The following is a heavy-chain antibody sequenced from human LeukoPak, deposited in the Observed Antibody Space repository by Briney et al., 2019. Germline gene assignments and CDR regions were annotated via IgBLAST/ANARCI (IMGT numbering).Heavy chain of an antibody. D-gene: IGHD3-3*01. Sequence: PSETLSLTCTVSGGSISSGSYYWSWIRQPAGKGLEWIGRIYTSGSTNYNPSLKSRVTISVDTSKNQFSLKLSSVTAADTAVYYCAREPKGITIFGVDAFYMDVRGKGTTVTVSS. CDR2: IYTSGST. CDR1: GGSISSGSYY. J-gene: IGHJ6*03. CDR3: AREPKGITIFGVDAFYMDV. V-gene: IGHV4-61*02.